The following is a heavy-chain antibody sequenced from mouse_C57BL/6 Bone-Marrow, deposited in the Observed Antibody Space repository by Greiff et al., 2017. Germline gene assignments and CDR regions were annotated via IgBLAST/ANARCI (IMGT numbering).Heavy chain of an antibody. D-gene: IGHD1-1*01. CDR2: IYPRDGST. J-gene: IGHJ4*01. Sequence: QVQLKQSGPELVKPGASVKLSCKASGYTFTSYDINWVKQRPGQGLEWIGWIYPRDGSTKYNEKFKGKATLTVDTSSSTAYMELHSLTSEDSAVYFCARSFGSSTYYYAMDFWGQGTSVTVSA. CDR1: GYTFTSYD. CDR3: ARSFGSSTYYYAMDF. V-gene: IGHV1-85*01.